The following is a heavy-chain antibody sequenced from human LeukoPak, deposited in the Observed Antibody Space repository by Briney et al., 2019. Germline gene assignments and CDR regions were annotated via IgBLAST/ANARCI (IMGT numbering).Heavy chain of an antibody. V-gene: IGHV4-61*02. Sequence: SQTLSLTCTVSGGSISSGSYYWSWVRQPAGKGLEWIGRIYTSGSTNYNPSLKSRVTISVDTSKNQFSLKLSSVTAADTAVYYCARRYYYDSSGYDDWGQGTLVTVSS. CDR2: IYTSGST. D-gene: IGHD3-22*01. CDR3: ARRYYYDSSGYDD. J-gene: IGHJ4*02. CDR1: GGSISSGSYY.